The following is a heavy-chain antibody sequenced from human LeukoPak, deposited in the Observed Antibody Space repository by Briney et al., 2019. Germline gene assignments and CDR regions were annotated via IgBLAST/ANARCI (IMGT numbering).Heavy chain of an antibody. D-gene: IGHD6-13*01. Sequence: GASVKVSCKASGYTFTSYYMHWVRQAPGQGLEWMGIINPSGGSTSYAQKFQGRVTITADESTSTAYMELSSLRSEDTAVYYCARVRYSSSWYTDYYYYYYMDVWGKGTTVTVSS. V-gene: IGHV1-46*01. J-gene: IGHJ6*03. CDR2: INPSGGST. CDR3: ARVRYSSSWYTDYYYYYYMDV. CDR1: GYTFTSYY.